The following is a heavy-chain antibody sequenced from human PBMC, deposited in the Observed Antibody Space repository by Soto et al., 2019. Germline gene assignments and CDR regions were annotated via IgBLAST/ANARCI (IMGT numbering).Heavy chain of an antibody. D-gene: IGHD3-10*01. CDR2: IIASGTTT. V-gene: IGHV3-23*01. J-gene: IGHJ2*01. Sequence: DVQLLESGGGLVQPGGSLRLSCAASGFTFSSCSMGWVRQAPGKGLEWVSAIIASGTTTYSAASVKGRFTISRDNSKNTLYLQMNSLRAEDTAIYYCAKDLRGRMAGTWYFDLWGRGTLVTVSS. CDR3: AKDLRGRMAGTWYFDL. CDR1: GFTFSSCS.